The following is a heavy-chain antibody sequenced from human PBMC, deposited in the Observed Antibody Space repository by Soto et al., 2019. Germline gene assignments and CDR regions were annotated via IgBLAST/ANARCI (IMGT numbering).Heavy chain of an antibody. D-gene: IGHD3-22*01. CDR2: VYYSGST. J-gene: IGHJ3*02. V-gene: IGHV4-59*01. CDR3: ARGYYDSNGQSNTFDI. CDR1: GASISSSY. Sequence: QVQLQESGPGLVKPSETLSLTCTVSGASISSSYWSWIRQSPGKGLEWIGYVYYSGSTKYNPSLKSRVTISVDTSKNQFSRKLNSVTAADTAVYYCARGYYDSNGQSNTFDIWGQGTMVTVSS.